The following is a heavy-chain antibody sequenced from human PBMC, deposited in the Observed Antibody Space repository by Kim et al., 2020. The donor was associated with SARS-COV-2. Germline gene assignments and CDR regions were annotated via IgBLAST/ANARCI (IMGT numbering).Heavy chain of an antibody. J-gene: IGHJ4*02. D-gene: IGHD3-10*01. V-gene: IGHV4-34*01. Sequence: NSNPTLNSRVPISVDTSKNQFSLKLSSVTAADTAVYYCARGPMVRGVSDYWGQGTLVTVSS. CDR3: ARGPMVRGVSDY.